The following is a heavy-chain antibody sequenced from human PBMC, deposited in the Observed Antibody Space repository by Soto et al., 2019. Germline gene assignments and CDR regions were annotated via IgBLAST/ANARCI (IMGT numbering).Heavy chain of an antibody. CDR2: IFSNDDK. V-gene: IGHV2-26*01. CDR1: GLSLTNGRLG. Sequence: SGPTLVNPTETRTLTCTVSGLSLTNGRLGVRWIRQPPGKALEWLAHIFSNDDKSYSTSLKSRLTISKDISRSQVVLTMTNMDPVDSATYYCALIKDCSRTDCYLASFDPWGQGTLVTVSS. D-gene: IGHD2-2*01. CDR3: ALIKDCSRTDCYLASFDP. J-gene: IGHJ5*02.